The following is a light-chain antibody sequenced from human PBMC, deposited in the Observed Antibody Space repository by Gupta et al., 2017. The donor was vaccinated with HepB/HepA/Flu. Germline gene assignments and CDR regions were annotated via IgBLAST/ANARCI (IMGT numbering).Light chain of an antibody. V-gene: IGLV1-44*01. Sequence: QSVLTQSPSASATPGQRVTISCSGSNSNSGSTNVNWYYLVPGSAPKLLMFSNSERPSGVPERFSGSKSGTSASLDIAGLQSDDVGVYFCGAWDDTLSGWVFGGGTSLIVL. J-gene: IGLJ3*02. CDR2: SNS. CDR3: GAWDDTLSGWV. CDR1: NSNSGSTN.